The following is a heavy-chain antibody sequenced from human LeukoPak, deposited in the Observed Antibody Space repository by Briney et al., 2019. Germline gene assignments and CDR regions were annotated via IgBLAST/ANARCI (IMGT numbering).Heavy chain of an antibody. Sequence: PSETLSLTCGVYGGSFSGYYWSWIRQPPGKGLEWIGEIYHSGSTSYNPSLKSRVTISLDTSKNQFSLKLSSVTAADTAVYYCARQWRYPSYYYYYMDVWGKGTAVTVSS. J-gene: IGHJ6*03. D-gene: IGHD1-14*01. V-gene: IGHV4-34*01. CDR3: ARQWRYPSYYYYYMDV. CDR2: IYHSGST. CDR1: GGSFSGYY.